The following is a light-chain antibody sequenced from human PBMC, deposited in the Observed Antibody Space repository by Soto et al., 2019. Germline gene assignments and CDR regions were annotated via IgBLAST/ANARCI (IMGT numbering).Light chain of an antibody. CDR1: QSISTY. J-gene: IGKJ1*01. CDR2: DGS. V-gene: IGKV3-11*01. Sequence: EIVMTQSPATLSLSPGERATLSCRGSQSISTYLAWYQQKPGQAPRLLIYDGSNRATGTPARFSGNGYGTDFTLTVSSLEPEVFAVYYCQQRTAWLWTFGQGTKVQLK. CDR3: QQRTAWLWT.